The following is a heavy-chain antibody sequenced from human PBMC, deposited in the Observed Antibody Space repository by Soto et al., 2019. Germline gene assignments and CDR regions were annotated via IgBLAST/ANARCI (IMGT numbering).Heavy chain of an antibody. J-gene: IGHJ6*02. D-gene: IGHD2-2*03. CDR1: GYTFTGYY. V-gene: IGHV1-2*04. CDR3: ARLNGYCVSTKCHGYYGMDV. CDR2: INPNSGGT. Sequence: ASVKVSCKAAGYTFTGYYMHWVRQATGQGLEWMGWINPNSGGTNYAQKFQGWVTMTRDTPISTAYMELNSVTAADTAVYYCARLNGYCVSTKCHGYYGMDVWGQGTTVTVSS.